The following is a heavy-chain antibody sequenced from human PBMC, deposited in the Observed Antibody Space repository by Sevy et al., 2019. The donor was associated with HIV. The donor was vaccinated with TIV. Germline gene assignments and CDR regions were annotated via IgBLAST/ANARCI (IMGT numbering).Heavy chain of an antibody. D-gene: IGHD2-8*02. CDR2: INPSGSST. V-gene: IGHV3-23*01. J-gene: IGHJ4*02. CDR1: GFTFSGYA. CDR3: GEHCTAVGCYYDY. Sequence: GGSLRLSCAASGFTFSGYAMNWVRQAPGKGLEWVSSINPSGSSTSYANSVKGRFTNSRDNSKNMLYLQMNSLRAEDTAVYYCGEHCTAVGCYYDYWGQGTLVTVSS.